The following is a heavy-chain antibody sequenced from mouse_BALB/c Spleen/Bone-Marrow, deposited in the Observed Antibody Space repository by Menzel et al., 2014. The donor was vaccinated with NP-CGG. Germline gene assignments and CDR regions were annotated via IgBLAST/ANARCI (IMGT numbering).Heavy chain of an antibody. CDR3: ARPRQLGLPYYFDY. J-gene: IGHJ2*01. D-gene: IGHD3-2*01. CDR1: GYTFTSYV. Sequence: EVQLQQSGPELVKPGASVKMSCKASGYTFTSYVMHWVKQKPGQGLEWIGYINPYNDGTKYNEKFKGKATLTSDKSSSTAYMELSSLTPEDSAVYYCARPRQLGLPYYFDYWGQATTPAVSS. V-gene: IGHV1-14*01. CDR2: INPYNDGT.